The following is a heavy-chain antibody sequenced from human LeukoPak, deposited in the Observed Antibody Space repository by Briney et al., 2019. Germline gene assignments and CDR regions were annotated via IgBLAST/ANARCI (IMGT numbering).Heavy chain of an antibody. CDR3: ARDAPQVPAAGVLAS. D-gene: IGHD6-13*01. CDR1: GFTFNSYW. J-gene: IGHJ5*02. Sequence: GGSLRLSCAASGFTFNSYWMSWVRQAPGKGLEWVSVMYSRGDTYYANSVKGRFTFSRDISKNTLYLQMNGLRVEDTAMYYCARDAPQVPAAGVLASWGQGTLVIVSS. V-gene: IGHV3-53*01. CDR2: MYSRGDT.